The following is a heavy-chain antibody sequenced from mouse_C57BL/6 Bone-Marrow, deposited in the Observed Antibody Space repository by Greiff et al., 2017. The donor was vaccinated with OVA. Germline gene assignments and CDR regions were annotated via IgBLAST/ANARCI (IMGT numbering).Heavy chain of an antibody. V-gene: IGHV14-3*01. CDR3: ARAGRALYYLDD. D-gene: IGHD1-1*01. CDR2: IDPANGNT. Sequence: VQLQQSVAEFVRPGASVKLSCTASGFNIKNTYMHWVKQRPEQGLEWIGRIDPANGNTKYAPKVQGKATITADTSSNTPFLQLSSLTSEDTAIYYCARAGRALYYLDDWGKGTTVTVSS. CDR1: GFNIKNTY. J-gene: IGHJ4*01.